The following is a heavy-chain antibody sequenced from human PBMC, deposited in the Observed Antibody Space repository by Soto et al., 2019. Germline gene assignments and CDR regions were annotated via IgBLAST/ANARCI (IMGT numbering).Heavy chain of an antibody. V-gene: IGHV3-23*01. Sequence: PGGSLRLSCAASGFTFDSCAMSWVRQAPGKGLEWILGISGSGGSTYYADSVKGRFTISRDNSKNTVYLQMNSLRADDTAVYYCAKGKTSGWYYFDFWGQGXLVTVYS. CDR2: ISGSGGST. CDR3: AKGKTSGWYYFDF. D-gene: IGHD6-19*01. CDR1: GFTFDSCA. J-gene: IGHJ4*02.